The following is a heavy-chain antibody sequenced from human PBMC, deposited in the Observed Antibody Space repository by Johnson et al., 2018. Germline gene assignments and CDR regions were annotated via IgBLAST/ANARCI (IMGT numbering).Heavy chain of an antibody. D-gene: IGHD2-15*01. V-gene: IGHV3-11*01. Sequence: QVQLVQSGGGLVKPGGSLRLSCAASGFTFSDYYMSWIRQAPGKGLEWGSYISSSGSTIYYADSVKGRFTISRDNAKNSLYLQIHSLRAEDTAVYYCARCGGSCYSDYYYGMDVWGQGTTVTVSS. CDR3: ARCGGSCYSDYYYGMDV. J-gene: IGHJ6*02. CDR2: ISSSGSTI. CDR1: GFTFSDYY.